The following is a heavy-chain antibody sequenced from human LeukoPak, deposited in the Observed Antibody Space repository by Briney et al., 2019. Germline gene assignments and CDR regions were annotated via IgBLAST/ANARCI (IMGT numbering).Heavy chain of an antibody. CDR3: ARAGSSWFDY. V-gene: IGHV1-18*04. Sequence: ASVKVSCKASGYTFSGYYMHWVRQAPGQGLEWMGWISAYNGNTNYAQKLQGRVTMTTDTSTSTAYMELRSLRSDDTAVYYCARAGSSWFDYWGQGTLVTVSS. D-gene: IGHD6-13*01. CDR2: ISAYNGNT. J-gene: IGHJ5*01. CDR1: GYTFSGYY.